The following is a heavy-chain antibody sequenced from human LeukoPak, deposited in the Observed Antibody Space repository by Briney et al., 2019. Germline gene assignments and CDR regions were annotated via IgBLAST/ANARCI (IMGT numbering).Heavy chain of an antibody. CDR1: ALTFGDYA. D-gene: IGHD3-22*01. V-gene: IGHV3-49*03. CDR3: TRDSDARPYYDSSGYYDGSRAFDI. Sequence: GGSLRLSCTASALTFGDYAMSWFRQAPGKGLGWVGFIRGKAYGGTTEYAASVKGRFTISRDDSKSIAYLQMNSLKTEDTAVYYCTRDSDARPYYDSSGYYDGSRAFDIWGQGTMVTVSS. J-gene: IGHJ3*02. CDR2: IRGKAYGGTT.